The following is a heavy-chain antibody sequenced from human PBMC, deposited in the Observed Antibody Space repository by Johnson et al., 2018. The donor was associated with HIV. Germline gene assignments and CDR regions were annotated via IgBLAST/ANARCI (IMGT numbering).Heavy chain of an antibody. V-gene: IGHV3-30*02. D-gene: IGHD3-22*01. J-gene: IGHJ3*02. Sequence: QVQLVESGGGLVQPGGSLRLSCVDSGVSFSSYWMSWVRQAPGKGLEWVAFIRYDGSNKYYADSVKGRFTISRDNSKNTLYLQMNSLRAEDTAVYYCAKDVGNYWPNAFDIWGQGTTVTVSS. CDR3: AKDVGNYWPNAFDI. CDR1: GVSFSSYW. CDR2: IRYDGSNK.